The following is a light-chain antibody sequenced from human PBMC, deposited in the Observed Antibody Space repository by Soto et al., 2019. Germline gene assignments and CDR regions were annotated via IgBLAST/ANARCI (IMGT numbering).Light chain of an antibody. CDR1: QSVSSSY. V-gene: IGKV3-20*01. J-gene: IGKJ5*01. CDR3: QQYGSSST. Sequence: EIALTQSPGTLSLSPVERATLSCMASQSVSSSYLAWYQQKPGQAPRLLIYGASSRPTGIPDRFSGSGSGTDFTLTISRLAPEDFAVYYCQQYGSSSTFGQGTRLEIK. CDR2: GAS.